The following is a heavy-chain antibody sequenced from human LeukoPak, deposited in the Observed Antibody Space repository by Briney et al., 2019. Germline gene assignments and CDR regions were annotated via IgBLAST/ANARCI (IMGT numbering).Heavy chain of an antibody. J-gene: IGHJ4*02. D-gene: IGHD5-18*01. Sequence: PGGSLRLSCAASGFIFSSYSMNWVRQAPGKGLEWVSSISNSGIHMFYADSVKGRFTMSRDNGKNSLFLQMNSLRAEDPAVYYCAKDQRREGRFNTAMVTCFDYWGQGTLVTVSS. CDR2: ISNSGIHM. V-gene: IGHV3-21*04. CDR1: GFIFSSYS. CDR3: AKDQRREGRFNTAMVTCFDY.